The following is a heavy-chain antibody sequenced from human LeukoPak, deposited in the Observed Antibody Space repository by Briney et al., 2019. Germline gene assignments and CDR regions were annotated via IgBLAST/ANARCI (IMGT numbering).Heavy chain of an antibody. D-gene: IGHD6-13*01. V-gene: IGHV3-74*01. CDR1: GFTLSSYW. CDR3: AKGGSSSPRSTFDY. Sequence: PGGSLRLSCAASGFTLSSYWVHWVRQAPGKGLVWVSHINGDGSTTSYADSVKGRFTISRDNAKNTVYLQMNSLRAEDTAVYYCAKGGSSSPRSTFDYWGQGTLLTVSS. CDR2: INGDGSTT. J-gene: IGHJ4*02.